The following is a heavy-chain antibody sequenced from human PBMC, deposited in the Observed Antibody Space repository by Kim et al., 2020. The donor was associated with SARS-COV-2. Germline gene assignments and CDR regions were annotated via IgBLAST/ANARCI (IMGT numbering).Heavy chain of an antibody. J-gene: IGHJ3*02. V-gene: IGHV3-21*01. D-gene: IGHD3-22*01. CDR3: ARPQDAMIVVVNDAFDI. Sequence: GGSLRLSCAASGFTFSSYSMNWVRQAPGKGLEWVSSISSSSSYIYYADSVKGRFTISRDNAKNSLYLQMNSLRAEDTAVYYCARPQDAMIVVVNDAFDIWGQGTMVTVSS. CDR2: ISSSSSYI. CDR1: GFTFSSYS.